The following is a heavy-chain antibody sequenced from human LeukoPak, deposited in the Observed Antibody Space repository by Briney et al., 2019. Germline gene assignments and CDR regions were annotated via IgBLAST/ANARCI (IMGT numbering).Heavy chain of an antibody. CDR2: INQDGTEK. J-gene: IGHJ4*02. D-gene: IGHD3-22*01. V-gene: IGHV3-7*01. CDR3: ARDFEERGYYLADFDY. Sequence: GGSLRLSCAASGFTLSSHWMTWVRQAPGKGLEWVARINQDGTEKKHVDSVKGRFTISRDNAKNSLYLQMNSLRADDTAVYYCARDFEERGYYLADFDYWGQGTLVTVSS. CDR1: GFTLSSHW.